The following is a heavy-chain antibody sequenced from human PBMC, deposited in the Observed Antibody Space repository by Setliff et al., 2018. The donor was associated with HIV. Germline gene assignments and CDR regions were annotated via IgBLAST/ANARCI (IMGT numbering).Heavy chain of an antibody. J-gene: IGHJ5*02. CDR1: GDSINTPHC. Sequence: SETLSLTCAVSGDSINTPHCWSWVRQSLEKGLEWIGEVCQWGGINYNPFLWSRASISMDKPRNYFSLEMASMTAADTAVYFCVRNHEWALGTWGQGLLVTVSS. CDR2: VCQWGGI. CDR3: VRNHEWALGT. D-gene: IGHD1-26*01. V-gene: IGHV4-4*02.